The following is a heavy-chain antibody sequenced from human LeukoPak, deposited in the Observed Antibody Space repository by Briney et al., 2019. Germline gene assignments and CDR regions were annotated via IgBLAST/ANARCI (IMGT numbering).Heavy chain of an antibody. CDR3: ARDNYPSGYDYYDSSGHTG. CDR2: ISSSSTI. D-gene: IGHD3-22*01. CDR1: GFTFSSYS. Sequence: GGSLRLSCAASGFTFSSYSMNWVRQAPGKGLEWVSYISSSSTIYYADSVKGRFTISRDNAKNSLYLQMNSLRAEDTAVYYCARDNYPSGYDYYDSSGHTGWGQGTLVTVSS. V-gene: IGHV3-48*01. J-gene: IGHJ4*02.